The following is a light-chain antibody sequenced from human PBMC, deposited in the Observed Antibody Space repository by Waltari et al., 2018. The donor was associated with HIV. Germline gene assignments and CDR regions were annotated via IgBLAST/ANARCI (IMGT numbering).Light chain of an antibody. V-gene: IGKV1-39*01. CDR1: QSISSN. CDR2: AAS. J-gene: IGKJ1*01. Sequence: DIQMTQSPSSLSASVGDRVTIPCRASQSISSNLNWYQQKQGKAPKLLIYAASSLQSGVPSRFSGSGSGTDFTLTISSLQPEDFATYYCQQSYSTPRTFGQGTKVEIK. CDR3: QQSYSTPRT.